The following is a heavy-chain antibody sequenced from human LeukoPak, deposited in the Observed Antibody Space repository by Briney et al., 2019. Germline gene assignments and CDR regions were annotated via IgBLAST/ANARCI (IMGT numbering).Heavy chain of an antibody. CDR3: AKDRWVPYSSGRIAFDI. V-gene: IGHV3-23*01. D-gene: IGHD6-19*01. CDR2: ISGSATGT. Sequence: GGSLRLSCAASGFTFSTYAMNWVRQAPGKGLEWVSAISGSATGTYYADSVKGRFTISRDNAKNLLYLQMNSLRAEDTAVYYCAKDRWVPYSSGRIAFDIWGQGTMVTVSS. J-gene: IGHJ3*02. CDR1: GFTFSTYA.